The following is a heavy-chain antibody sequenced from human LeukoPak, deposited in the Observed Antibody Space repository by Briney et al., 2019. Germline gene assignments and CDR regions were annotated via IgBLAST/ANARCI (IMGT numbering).Heavy chain of an antibody. Sequence: SETLSLTCAVSGYSISRGYYWGWIRQPPGKGLEGVGSIYHSRSTYYNPSLKSRVTISVDTSKNQFSLKLSSVTAADTAVYYCARTGSLDAFDIWGQGTMVTVSS. CDR2: IYHSRST. V-gene: IGHV4-38-2*01. D-gene: IGHD1-26*01. CDR1: GYSISRGYY. J-gene: IGHJ3*02. CDR3: ARTGSLDAFDI.